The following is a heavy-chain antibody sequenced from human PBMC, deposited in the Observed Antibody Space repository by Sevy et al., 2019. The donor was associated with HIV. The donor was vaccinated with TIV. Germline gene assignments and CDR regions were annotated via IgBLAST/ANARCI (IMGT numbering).Heavy chain of an antibody. CDR2: IRNKANSYTT. CDR3: IRDRVYSSFSNYYYYGMDV. V-gene: IGHV3-72*01. J-gene: IGHJ6*02. Sequence: GGSLRLSCAASGFTFSDHYMDWVRQAPGKGLEWVGGIRNKANSYTTEYAVSVKGRFTISRDDSKNSLYLQMNSLKTEDTAVYYCIRDRVYSSFSNYYYYGMDVWGQGTTVTVSS. CDR1: GFTFSDHY. D-gene: IGHD2-15*01.